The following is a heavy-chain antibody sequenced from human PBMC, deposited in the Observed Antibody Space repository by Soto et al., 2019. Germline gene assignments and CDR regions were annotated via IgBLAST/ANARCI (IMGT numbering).Heavy chain of an antibody. Sequence: SQTMLVTRSVLCGSIGDFYWRRIRKSTRQRLEWIGYIYYNGSTNYYPALKSRVTISLDTSKNKLSLKVRSVTAADTAVYYSARGAGYGFRSSLQPPIDVWAQRTTRTV. CDR3: ARGAGYGFRSSLQPPIDV. CDR1: CGSIGDFY. J-gene: IGHJ6*02. V-gene: IGHV4-59*01. D-gene: IGHD3-3*01. CDR2: IYYNGST.